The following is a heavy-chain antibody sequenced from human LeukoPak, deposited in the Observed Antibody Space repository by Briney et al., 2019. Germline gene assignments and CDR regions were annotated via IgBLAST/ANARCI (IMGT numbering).Heavy chain of an antibody. Sequence: ASVKVSFKASGYTFTSYGISWVRQAPGQGLEWMGWISAYNGNTNYAQKLQGRVTMTTDTYTSTAYMELRSLRSDDTAFYYCARDDLDCSGGTCYPDDYWGQGTLVTVSS. CDR1: GYTFTSYG. D-gene: IGHD2-15*01. CDR3: ARDDLDCSGGTCYPDDY. CDR2: ISAYNGNT. V-gene: IGHV1-18*01. J-gene: IGHJ4*02.